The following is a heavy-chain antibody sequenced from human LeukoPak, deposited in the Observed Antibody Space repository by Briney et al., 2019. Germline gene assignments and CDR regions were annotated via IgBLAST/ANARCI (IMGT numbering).Heavy chain of an antibody. CDR3: ARASKLQQQLLSLYYFDY. V-gene: IGHV3-64*01. D-gene: IGHD6-13*01. CDR1: GFTFSSFN. Sequence: GGSLRLSCAASGFTFSSFNVHWVRQAPGKGLEYVSTISSDGGSTYYANSVKGRFTISRDNSKNTLYLQMNSLRAEDTAVYYCARASKLQQQLLSLYYFDYWGQGTLVTVSS. CDR2: ISSDGGST. J-gene: IGHJ4*02.